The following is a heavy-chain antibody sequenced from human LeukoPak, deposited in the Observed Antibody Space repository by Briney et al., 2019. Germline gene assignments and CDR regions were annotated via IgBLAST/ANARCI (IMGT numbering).Heavy chain of an antibody. Sequence: GGSLRLSCAASGFTFSSYAMSWVRQAPGKGLEWVSGISGSGGSTYYADSVKGRFTISRDNSKNTLYLQMNSLRAKDTAVYHCVKGWNDVGSDAFHIWGQGTMVTVSS. CDR2: ISGSGGST. V-gene: IGHV3-23*01. CDR3: VKGWNDVGSDAFHI. D-gene: IGHD1-1*01. J-gene: IGHJ3*02. CDR1: GFTFSSYA.